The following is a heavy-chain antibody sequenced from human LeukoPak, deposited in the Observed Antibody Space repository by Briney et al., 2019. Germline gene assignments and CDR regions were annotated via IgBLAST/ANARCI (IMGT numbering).Heavy chain of an antibody. D-gene: IGHD3-22*01. V-gene: IGHV4-34*01. Sequence: SETLSLTCAVYGGSFSGYYWSWIRQPPGKGLEWIGEINHSGSTNYNPSLKSRVTISVDTSENQFSLRLSSVTAADTAVYYCARDNLLGYYDSSGYFGYWGQGTLVTVSS. J-gene: IGHJ4*02. CDR3: ARDNLLGYYDSSGYFGY. CDR1: GGSFSGYY. CDR2: INHSGST.